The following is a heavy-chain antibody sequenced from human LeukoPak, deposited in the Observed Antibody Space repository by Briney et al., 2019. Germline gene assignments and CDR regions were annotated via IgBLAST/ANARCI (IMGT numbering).Heavy chain of an antibody. Sequence: GGSLRLSCAASGFTFTSFWMAWVRQAPGQGLEWVANIAQDGSGAVYADSVRGRFTISRDNAENSLFLQMNSLRAEDTAVYFCSNGIYSTSYWGQGTPVTVSS. J-gene: IGHJ4*02. CDR1: GFTFTSFW. CDR3: SNGIYSTSY. D-gene: IGHD6-6*01. CDR2: IAQDGSGA. V-gene: IGHV3-7*01.